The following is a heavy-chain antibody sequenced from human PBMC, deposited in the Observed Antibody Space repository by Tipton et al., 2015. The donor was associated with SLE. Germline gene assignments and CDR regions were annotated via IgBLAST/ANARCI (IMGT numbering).Heavy chain of an antibody. CDR2: IYYSGST. V-gene: IGHV4-59*01. J-gene: IGHJ4*02. Sequence: LRLSCTVSGGSISSYYWSWIRQPPGKGLEWIGYIYYSGSTNYNPSLKSRVTISVDTSKNQFSLKLSSVTAADTAVYYCARGFGGKDYWGQGTLVTVSS. CDR1: GGSISSYY. D-gene: IGHD3-16*01. CDR3: ARGFGGKDY.